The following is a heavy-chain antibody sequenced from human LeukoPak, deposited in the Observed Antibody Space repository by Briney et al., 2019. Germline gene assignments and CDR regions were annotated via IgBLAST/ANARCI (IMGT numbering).Heavy chain of an antibody. CDR1: GYTFTKYG. CDR2: VSTYNGNT. J-gene: IGHJ4*02. CDR3: ARVTLDSFGSRSYQSDY. D-gene: IGHD1-26*01. Sequence: ASVRVSCKASGYTFTKYGISWVRQAPGQGLEWMGWVSTYNGNTNYAQNFGGRVTMTADISTSSAYMELRSLRSDDTAMYYRARVTLDSFGSRSYQSDYWGQGTLVTVSS. V-gene: IGHV1-18*04.